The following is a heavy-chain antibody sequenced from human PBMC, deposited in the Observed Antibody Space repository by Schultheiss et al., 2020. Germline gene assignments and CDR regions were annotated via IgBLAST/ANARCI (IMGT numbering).Heavy chain of an antibody. V-gene: IGHV3-30*18. CDR1: GFTFSSYA. D-gene: IGHD3-3*01. CDR2: ISYDGSNK. J-gene: IGHJ4*02. CDR3: AKDLEGWGPHSRHWFLEWLPYSDY. Sequence: GESLRLSCAASGFTFSSYAMSWVRQAPGKGLEWVAVISYDGSNKYYADSVKGRFTISRDNSKNTLYLQMNSLRAEDTAVYYCAKDLEGWGPHSRHWFLEWLPYSDYWGEGTL.